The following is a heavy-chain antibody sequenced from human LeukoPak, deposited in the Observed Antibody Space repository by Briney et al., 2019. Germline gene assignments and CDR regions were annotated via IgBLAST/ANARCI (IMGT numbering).Heavy chain of an antibody. CDR1: GYTFTSYA. CDR2: INAGNGNT. Sequence: AASVKVSCKASGYTFTSYAMHWVRQAPGQRLEWMGWINAGNGNTKYSQKFQGRVTITRDTSASTAYMELSSLRSGDTAVYYCARESSGWYGGPYNWFDPWGQGTLVTVSS. D-gene: IGHD6-19*01. CDR3: ARESSGWYGGPYNWFDP. V-gene: IGHV1-3*01. J-gene: IGHJ5*02.